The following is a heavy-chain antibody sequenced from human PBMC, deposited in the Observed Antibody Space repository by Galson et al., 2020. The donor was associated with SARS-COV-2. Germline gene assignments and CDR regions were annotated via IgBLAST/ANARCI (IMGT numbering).Heavy chain of an antibody. J-gene: IGHJ4*02. D-gene: IGHD3-22*01. CDR1: GGSIRTGGYS. CDR3: ARDLGSSGLLDY. CDR2: IYDSATT. V-gene: IGHV4-30-4*07. Sequence: SQTLSLTCVVSGGSIRTGGYSWTWIRQPPGKGLEWIGYIYDSATTYYNPSLMSRVTISADTSKNQFTLKLTSVTAADTAVYYCARDLGSSGLLDYWGQGALVTVSS.